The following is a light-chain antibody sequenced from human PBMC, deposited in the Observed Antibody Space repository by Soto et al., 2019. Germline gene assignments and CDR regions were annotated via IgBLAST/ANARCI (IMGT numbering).Light chain of an antibody. V-gene: IGKV1-39*01. CDR3: QQTFSTPQT. CDR1: QSISSY. J-gene: IGKJ1*01. Sequence: DIQMTQSPSSLSASVGDRVTITCRASQSISSYLSWYQQTPGKAPKLLIYTASSLQSGVPSRFSGSRSGTDFTLTISSLQPEDFATYYCQQTFSTPQTFGQGTKVEIK. CDR2: TAS.